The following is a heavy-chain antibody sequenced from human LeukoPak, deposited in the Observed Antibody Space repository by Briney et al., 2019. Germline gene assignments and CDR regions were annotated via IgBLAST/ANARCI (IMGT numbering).Heavy chain of an antibody. V-gene: IGHV3-48*03. J-gene: IGHJ4*02. CDR3: ARDIVATAIDY. CDR1: GFTFSSYE. D-gene: IGHD5-12*01. CDR2: IYSTGSAI. Sequence: GGSLRLSCAASGFTFSSYEMSWVRQVPGKGLEWVSYIYSTGSAIYYADSVKGRFTISRDNSKNTLYLQMNSLRAEDTAVYYCARDIVATAIDYWGQGTLVTVSS.